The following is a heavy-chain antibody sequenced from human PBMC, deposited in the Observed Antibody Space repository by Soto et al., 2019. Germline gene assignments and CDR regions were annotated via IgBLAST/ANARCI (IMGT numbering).Heavy chain of an antibody. V-gene: IGHV3-23*01. CDR3: AKGLGVAARRGYFDY. D-gene: IGHD6-6*01. J-gene: IGHJ4*02. CDR1: GFTFSSYA. Sequence: EVQLLESGGGLVQPGGSLRLSGAAPGFTFSSYALSWVGQAPGKGLEWVSAISGSGGSTYYADSVKGRFTISRDNSKNTLYLQMNSLRAEDTAVYYCAKGLGVAARRGYFDYWGQGTLVTVSS. CDR2: ISGSGGST.